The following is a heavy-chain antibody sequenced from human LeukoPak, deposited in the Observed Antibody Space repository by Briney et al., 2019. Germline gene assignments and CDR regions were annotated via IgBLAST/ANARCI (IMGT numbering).Heavy chain of an antibody. V-gene: IGHV4-61*02. CDR2: IYTSGIT. CDR3: ARSNSGSYRELDY. D-gene: IGHD1-26*01. J-gene: IGHJ4*02. Sequence: PSQTLSLTCTVSGGSINSGSYFWSWIRQPAGKGLEWIGRIYTSGITNYNSSFMSRATISIDTSKNQFSLKLSSVTAADTAVYYCARSNSGSYRELDYWGQGALVTVSS. CDR1: GGSINSGSYF.